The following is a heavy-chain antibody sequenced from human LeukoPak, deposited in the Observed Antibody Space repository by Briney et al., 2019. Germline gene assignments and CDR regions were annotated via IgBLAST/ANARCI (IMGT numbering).Heavy chain of an antibody. CDR3: ARGIAAAGRYDY. J-gene: IGHJ4*02. CDR2: IIPIFGTA. D-gene: IGHD6-13*01. Sequence: SVKVSCKASGGTFSSYAISWVRQAPGQGLEWMGGIIPIFGTANYAQKFQGRVTITADESTSTAYMELSSLRSEDTAVYYCARGIAAAGRYDYWGQGTLVTVSS. V-gene: IGHV1-69*13. CDR1: GGTFSSYA.